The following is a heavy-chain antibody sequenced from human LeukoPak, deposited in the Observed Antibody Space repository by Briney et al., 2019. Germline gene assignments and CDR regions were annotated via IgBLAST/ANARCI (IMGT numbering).Heavy chain of an antibody. J-gene: IGHJ6*02. CDR2: ISWDGGST. V-gene: IGHV3-43*01. D-gene: IGHD3-10*01. Sequence: QPGGSLRLSCAASGFTFDDYTMHWVRQAPGKGLEWVSLISWDGGSTYYADSVKGRFTISRDNSKNSLYLQMNSLRTEDTALYYCAKDKERLLLWFGTRFPAGMDVWGQGTTVTVS. CDR3: AKDKERLLLWFGTRFPAGMDV. CDR1: GFTFDDYT.